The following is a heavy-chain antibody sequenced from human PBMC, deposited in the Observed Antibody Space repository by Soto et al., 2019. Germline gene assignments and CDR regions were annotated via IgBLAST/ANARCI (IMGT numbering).Heavy chain of an antibody. J-gene: IGHJ4*02. CDR1: GFTFSSYA. V-gene: IGHV3-23*01. CDR2: ISGSGDST. CDR3: ARRGSGSYSDY. Sequence: EVPLLESGGGLVQPGGSLRLSCAASGFTFSSYAMRWVRQAPGKGLEWVSAISGSGDSTYYADSVKGRFTTSRDNSKNTLYLQMNSLRAEDTAVYYCARRGSGSYSDYWGQGTLVTVSS. D-gene: IGHD1-26*01.